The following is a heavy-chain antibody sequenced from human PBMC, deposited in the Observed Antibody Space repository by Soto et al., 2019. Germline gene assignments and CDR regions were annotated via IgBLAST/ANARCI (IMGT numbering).Heavy chain of an antibody. CDR1: GFTFSNAW. CDR2: IKSKNDGGTT. Sequence: GGSLRLSCAASGFTFSNAWMNWVRQAPGRGLEWVGRIKSKNDGGTTDYAAPVKGRFTISRDDSKNTLYLQMNSLKTEDTAVYYCTSHQRLYYYGMDVWGQGTTVTVSS. V-gene: IGHV3-15*07. J-gene: IGHJ6*02. D-gene: IGHD3-22*01. CDR3: TSHQRLYYYGMDV.